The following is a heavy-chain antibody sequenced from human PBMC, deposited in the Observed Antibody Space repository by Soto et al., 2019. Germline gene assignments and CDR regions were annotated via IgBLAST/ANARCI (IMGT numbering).Heavy chain of an antibody. Sequence: ASVKVSCKASGYTFTSYDSNWVRQATGQGREWMGWMNPNSGNTGYAQKFQGRVTMTRNTSISTAYMELSSLRSEDTAVYYCARGRGFWSGYYGYYYYYGMDVWGQGTTVTVSS. CDR3: ARGRGFWSGYYGYYYYYGMDV. CDR2: MNPNSGNT. J-gene: IGHJ6*02. CDR1: GYTFTSYD. D-gene: IGHD3-3*01. V-gene: IGHV1-8*01.